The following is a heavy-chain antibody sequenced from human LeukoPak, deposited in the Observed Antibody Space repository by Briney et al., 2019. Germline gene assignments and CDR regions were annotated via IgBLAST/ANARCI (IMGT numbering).Heavy chain of an antibody. D-gene: IGHD6-13*01. CDR1: GGSFSGYY. V-gene: IGHV4-34*01. CDR3: ARSYSSRRYYYYYMDV. CDR2: INHSGST. Sequence: SETLSLTCAVYGGSFSGYYWSWIRQPPGKGLEWIGEINHSGSTNYNPSLKSRVTISGDTSKNQFSLKLSSVTAADTAVYYCARSYSSRRYYYYYMDVWGKGTMVTVSS. J-gene: IGHJ6*03.